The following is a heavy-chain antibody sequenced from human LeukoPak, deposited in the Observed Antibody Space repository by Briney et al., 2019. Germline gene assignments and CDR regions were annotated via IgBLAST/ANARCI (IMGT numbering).Heavy chain of an antibody. CDR2: IYYSGST. V-gene: IGHV4-59*11. CDR1: GGSISSHY. CDR3: ARVVGRGYSGYDYDWFDP. J-gene: IGHJ5*02. Sequence: MTSETLSLTCTVSGGSISSHYWSWIRQPPGKGLEWIGYIYYSGSTNYNPSLKSRVTISVDTSKNQFSLKLSSVTAADTAVYYCARVVGRGYSGYDYDWFDPWGQGTLVTVSS. D-gene: IGHD5-12*01.